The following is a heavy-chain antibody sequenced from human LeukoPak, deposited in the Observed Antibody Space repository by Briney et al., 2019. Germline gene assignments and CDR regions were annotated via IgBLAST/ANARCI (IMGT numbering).Heavy chain of an antibody. CDR2: INPNSGGT. D-gene: IGHD3-3*01. V-gene: IGHV1-2*06. Sequence: ASVKVSCKDSGYTFTGYYMHWVRQAPGQGLEWMGRINPNSGGTNYGQKFQGRVTMTRDTSISTAYMELSRLRSDDTAVYYCARGLPVLEWLLYRIYYFDYWGQGTLVTVSS. CDR1: GYTFTGYY. CDR3: ARGLPVLEWLLYRIYYFDY. J-gene: IGHJ4*02.